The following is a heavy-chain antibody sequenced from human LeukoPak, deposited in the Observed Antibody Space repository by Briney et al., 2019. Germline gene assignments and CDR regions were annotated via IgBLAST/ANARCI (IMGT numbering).Heavy chain of an antibody. D-gene: IGHD1-26*01. CDR1: GFTFSGYS. CDR3: AKVPGAPYYFDY. V-gene: IGHV3-48*01. CDR2: ISSSSSTI. Sequence: GGSLRLSCAASGFTFSGYSMNWVRQAPGRGLEWLSYISSSSSTISYADSVRGRFTISRDNAKNSLYLQMNSLRAEDTAVYYCAKVPGAPYYFDYWGQGTLVTVSS. J-gene: IGHJ4*02.